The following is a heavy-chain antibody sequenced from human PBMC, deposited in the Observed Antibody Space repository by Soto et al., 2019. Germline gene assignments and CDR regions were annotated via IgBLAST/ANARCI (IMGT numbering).Heavy chain of an antibody. V-gene: IGHV3-33*01. Sequence: QVQLVESGGGVVQPGRSLRLSCAASGFTFSSYGMHWVRQAPGKGLEWVAVIWYDGSNKYYADSVKGRFTISGDNYQNSLYLQRISLTAEDTAVNYSASDDLSDNAGYYYGKVFWGKGTTVTVSS. CDR1: GFTFSSYG. D-gene: IGHD1-1*01. CDR3: ASDDLSDNAGYYYGKVF. CDR2: IWYDGSNK. J-gene: IGHJ6*04.